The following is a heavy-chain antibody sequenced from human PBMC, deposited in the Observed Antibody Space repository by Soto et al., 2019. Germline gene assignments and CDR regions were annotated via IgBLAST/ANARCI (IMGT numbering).Heavy chain of an antibody. D-gene: IGHD5-18*01. CDR1: GGSISSCC. Sequence: SETLSLTCTVSGGSISSCCWSWIRQPAGKGLEWIGRIYTSGSTNYNPSLKSRVTMSVDTSKNQFSLKLSSVTAADTAVYYCARDHKWGYSYGHDYWGQGTLVTVSS. CDR3: ARDHKWGYSYGHDY. CDR2: IYTSGST. V-gene: IGHV4-4*07. J-gene: IGHJ4*02.